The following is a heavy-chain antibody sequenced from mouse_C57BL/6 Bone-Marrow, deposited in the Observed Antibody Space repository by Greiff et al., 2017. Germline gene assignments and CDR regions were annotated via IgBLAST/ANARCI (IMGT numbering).Heavy chain of an antibody. Sequence: EVQVVESGGGLVKPGGSLKLSCAASGFTFSSYTMSWVRQTPEKRLEWVATISGGGGNTYYPDSVKGRFTISRDNAKNTLYLQMSSLRSEDTALYYCARHDYSGFFDYWGQGTTLTVSS. CDR1: GFTFSSYT. D-gene: IGHD2-12*01. V-gene: IGHV5-9*01. J-gene: IGHJ2*01. CDR2: ISGGGGNT. CDR3: ARHDYSGFFDY.